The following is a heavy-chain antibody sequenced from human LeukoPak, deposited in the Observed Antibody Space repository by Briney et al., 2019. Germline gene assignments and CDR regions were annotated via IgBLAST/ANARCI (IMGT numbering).Heavy chain of an antibody. CDR2: IYTGGRV. J-gene: IGHJ4*02. CDR1: GFTVSSNY. CDR3: ARARGGETYPSFDS. Sequence: GGSLRLSCAASGFTVSSNYMSWVRQAPGKGLEWVSVIYTGGRVYYADSVKGRFTISRDTFKNTLYLQMNNLRVDDTAVYYCARARGGETYPSFDSWGQGTLITVSS. V-gene: IGHV3-66*01. D-gene: IGHD5-12*01.